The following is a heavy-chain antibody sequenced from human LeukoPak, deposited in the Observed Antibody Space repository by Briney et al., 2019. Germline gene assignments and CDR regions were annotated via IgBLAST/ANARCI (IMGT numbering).Heavy chain of an antibody. CDR2: IWYDGSNK. CDR1: GFTFSSYG. D-gene: IGHD3-10*01. Sequence: GGSLRLSCAASGFTFSSYGMHWVRQAPGKGLEWVAVIWYDGSNKYYADSVKGRFTISRDNSKNTLYLQMNSLRAEDTAVYYSARSMVRGVNDAFDIWGQGTMVTVSS. CDR3: ARSMVRGVNDAFDI. J-gene: IGHJ3*02. V-gene: IGHV3-33*01.